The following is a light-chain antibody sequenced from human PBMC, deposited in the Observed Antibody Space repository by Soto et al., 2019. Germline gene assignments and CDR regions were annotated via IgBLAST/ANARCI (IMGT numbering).Light chain of an antibody. V-gene: IGKV4-1*01. CDR3: HQYHRDPRT. Sequence: DIVMTQSPDSLALSLGERATINCKSRQSILSGSTQKNYLAWYQQKPGQPPKLLIHWASARESGVPDRFSGSGSETDFTLTISNVQAEDVAVYYCHQYHRDPRTFGQGTKLEI. J-gene: IGKJ2*01. CDR2: WAS. CDR1: QSILSGSTQKNY.